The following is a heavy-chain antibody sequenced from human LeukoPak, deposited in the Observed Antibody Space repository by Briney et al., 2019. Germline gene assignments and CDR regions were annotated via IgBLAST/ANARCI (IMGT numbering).Heavy chain of an antibody. Sequence: SETLSLTCSVSGGSTSGFYWSWIRQPPGKGLEWIGYTYYSGDSNSNPSLKSRVTMSLDTSKNQFFLRLSSVTAADTAVYYCARHPFSTPFDYWGRGTLVTVSS. J-gene: IGHJ4*02. CDR1: GGSTSGFY. CDR2: TYYSGDS. CDR3: ARHPFSTPFDY. V-gene: IGHV4-59*08.